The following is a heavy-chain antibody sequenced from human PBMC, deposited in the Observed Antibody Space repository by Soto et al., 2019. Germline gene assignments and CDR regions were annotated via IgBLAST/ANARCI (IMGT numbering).Heavy chain of an antibody. CDR2: ISSSSSYT. D-gene: IGHD2-2*01. CDR3: ARARPIALIPADAFDI. CDR1: GFTFSDYY. Sequence: QVQLVESGGGLVKPGGSLRLSCAASGFTFSDYYMSWIRQAPGKGLEWVSYISSSSSYTNYADSVKGRFTISSDNAKNSLYLQMNGLRAEDTAVYYCARARPIALIPADAFDIWGQGTMVTVSS. J-gene: IGHJ3*02. V-gene: IGHV3-11*06.